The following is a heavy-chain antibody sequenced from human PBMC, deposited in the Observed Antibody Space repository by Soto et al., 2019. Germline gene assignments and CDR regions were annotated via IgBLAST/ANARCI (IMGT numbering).Heavy chain of an antibody. J-gene: IGHJ3*01. CDR1: GFTFSPYE. Sequence: EGQLVQSGGGLVQPGGSLRLSCTASGFTFSPYEMNWVRXXPGXXLXXXXYISDSGSNIQYAESVEGRFTISRDNAKSSLYLQLNSLXXEXXXXYYXXXXSXXXXXXXXXGVXVLDAFDLWGQGTMVTVSS. CDR2: ISDSGSNI. D-gene: IGHD3-16*02. CDR3: XXXSXXXXXXXXXGVXVLDAFDL. V-gene: IGHV3-48*03.